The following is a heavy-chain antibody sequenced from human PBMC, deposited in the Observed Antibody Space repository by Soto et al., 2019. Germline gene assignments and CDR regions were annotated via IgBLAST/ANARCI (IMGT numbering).Heavy chain of an antibody. CDR1: GGSFSGYY. D-gene: IGHD2-8*02. J-gene: IGHJ4*02. CDR2: INHSGST. CDR3: ARDKLTGLFDY. V-gene: IGHV4-34*01. Sequence: QVQLQQWGAVLLKPSETLSLTCAVYGGSFSGYYWTWIRQPPRTGLERIGEINHSGSTNYNPSLKSRVTISVDTSKNQFSLKLTSVTAADTAVSYCARDKLTGLFDYWGQGTLVTVSS.